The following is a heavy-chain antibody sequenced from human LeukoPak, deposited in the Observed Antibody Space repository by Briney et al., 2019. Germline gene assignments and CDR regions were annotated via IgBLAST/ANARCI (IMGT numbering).Heavy chain of an antibody. CDR3: AKDFDSSGWYVAFDY. D-gene: IGHD6-19*01. Sequence: PGGSLRLLCSTSGFTFSSYGMHWVRPAPVQGLEWVAFIRYDGSNKYYADSVKGRFTISRDNSKNTMYLQMNSLRAEDTAVYYCAKDFDSSGWYVAFDYWRQGTLVTVSS. CDR2: IRYDGSNK. CDR1: GFTFSSYG. V-gene: IGHV3-30*02. J-gene: IGHJ4*02.